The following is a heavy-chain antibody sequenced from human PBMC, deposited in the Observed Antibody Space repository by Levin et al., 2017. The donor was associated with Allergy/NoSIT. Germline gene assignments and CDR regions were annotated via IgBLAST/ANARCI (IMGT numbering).Heavy chain of an antibody. CDR1: GGSFSDHY. CDR3: ARRDYSWGGYRHRAFDI. J-gene: IGHJ3*02. D-gene: IGHD3-16*02. Sequence: KPSETLSLTCAVYGGSFSDHYWSWIRQVPGRGLEWIGEINHSGSTDYNPSLKSRLTISVDTSKNQYSLKLSSVTAADRAVYYCARRDYSWGGYRHRAFDIWGQGTMVTVSS. CDR2: INHSGST. V-gene: IGHV4-34*01.